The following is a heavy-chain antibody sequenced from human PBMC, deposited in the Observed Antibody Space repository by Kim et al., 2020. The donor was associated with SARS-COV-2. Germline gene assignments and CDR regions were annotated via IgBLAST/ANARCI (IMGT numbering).Heavy chain of an antibody. CDR2: IYSGGST. J-gene: IGHJ6*02. CDR3: ARDLVVYGMDV. V-gene: IGHV3-53*01. D-gene: IGHD2-15*01. Sequence: GGSLRLSCAASGFTVSSNYMSWVRQAPGKGLEWVSVIYSGGSTYYADSVKGRFTISRDNSKNTLYLHMNSLRAEDTAVYYCARDLVVYGMDVWGQGTTVTVSS. CDR1: GFTVSSNY.